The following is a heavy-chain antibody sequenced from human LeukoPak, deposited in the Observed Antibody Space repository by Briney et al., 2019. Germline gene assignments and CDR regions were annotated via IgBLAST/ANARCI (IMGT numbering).Heavy chain of an antibody. D-gene: IGHD6-19*01. Sequence: SETLSLTCTVSGFSISSASYWGWIRQPPGKGLEWIGTIYHSGSTYYNPSLKGQVTISVDTSKNQFSLKVSSVTAADTAVYYCARDGRFLARYLPFREHSSGWFGAFDIWGQGTMVTVSS. CDR2: IYHSGST. CDR3: ARDGRFLARYLPFREHSSGWFGAFDI. CDR1: GFSISSASY. V-gene: IGHV4-38-2*02. J-gene: IGHJ3*02.